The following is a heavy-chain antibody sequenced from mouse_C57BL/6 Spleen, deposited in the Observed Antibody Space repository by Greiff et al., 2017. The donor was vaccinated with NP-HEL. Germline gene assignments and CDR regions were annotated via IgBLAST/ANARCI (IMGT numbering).Heavy chain of an antibody. D-gene: IGHD1-1*01. CDR3: TTAEVARRDWYFEV. CDR1: GFNIKDDY. J-gene: IGHJ1*03. V-gene: IGHV14-4*01. CDR2: IDPENGDT. Sequence: VQLQQSGAELVRPGASVKLSCTASGFNIKDDYMHWVKQRPEQGLEWIGWIDPENGDTEYASKFQGKATITADTSSNTAYLQLSSLTSEDTAVYYCTTAEVARRDWYFEVWGTGTTVTVSS.